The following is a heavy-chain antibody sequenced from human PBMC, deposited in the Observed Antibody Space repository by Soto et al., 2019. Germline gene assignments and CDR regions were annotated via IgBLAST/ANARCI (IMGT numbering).Heavy chain of an antibody. D-gene: IGHD2-15*01. CDR3: ARVVVVAATTLLDS. Sequence: ASVKVSCKASGYTFTSYAMHWVRQAPGQRLEWMGWINAGNGNTKYSQKFQGRVTITRDTSASTAYMELSSLRSEDTAVYYCARVVVVAATTLLDSSGQGTLVIGSS. J-gene: IGHJ5*01. V-gene: IGHV1-3*01. CDR1: GYTFTSYA. CDR2: INAGNGNT.